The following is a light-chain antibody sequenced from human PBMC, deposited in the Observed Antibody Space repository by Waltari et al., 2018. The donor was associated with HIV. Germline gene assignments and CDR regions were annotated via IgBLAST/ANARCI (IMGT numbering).Light chain of an antibody. CDR2: KNN. CDR3: AVWDDNLSGYV. J-gene: IGLJ1*01. V-gene: IGLV1-47*01. Sequence: QSVLTQPPSASGTPGQTVTISCSGRKSNLGRNFEHWYQQLPGAAPKLLIYKNNQPPSGVPDRFSGSKSGTSASLAISGLRSEDEADYYCAVWDDNLSGYVFGTGTKVTVL. CDR1: KSNLGRNF.